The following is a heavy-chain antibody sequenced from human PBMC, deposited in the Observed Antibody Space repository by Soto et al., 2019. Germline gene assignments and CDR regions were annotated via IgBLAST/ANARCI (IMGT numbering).Heavy chain of an antibody. Sequence: PFGTLSLPCTFSGGPLRNFLWSRVLQPPGKGLEWIGYIYYSGSTNYNPSLKSRVTISVDTSKNQFSLKLSSVTAADTAVYYCARELAAAGTYFDYWGQGTLVTVSS. J-gene: IGHJ4*02. CDR2: IYYSGST. CDR3: ARELAAAGTYFDY. V-gene: IGHV4-59*01. CDR1: GGPLRNFL. D-gene: IGHD6-13*01.